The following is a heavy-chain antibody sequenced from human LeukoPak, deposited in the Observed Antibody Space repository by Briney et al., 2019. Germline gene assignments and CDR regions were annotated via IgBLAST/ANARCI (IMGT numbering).Heavy chain of an antibody. CDR1: GYTFTNYY. D-gene: IGHD3-10*01. J-gene: IGHJ4*02. CDR2: INPNSGGT. Sequence: GASVKVSCKASGYTFTNYYMHWVRQAPGQGLEWMGWINPNSGGTNSAQKFQGRVTMTSDTSISTAYMELSRLRSDDTAVYYCARDSHGSGICYTLPDYWGQGTLVTVSS. CDR3: ARDSHGSGICYTLPDY. V-gene: IGHV1-2*02.